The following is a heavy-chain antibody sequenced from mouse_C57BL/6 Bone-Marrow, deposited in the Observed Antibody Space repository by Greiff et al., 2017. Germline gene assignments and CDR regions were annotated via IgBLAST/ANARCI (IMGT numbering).Heavy chain of an antibody. V-gene: IGHV5-6*01. CDR3: AIHGITTVVAPAWFAY. CDR2: ISSGGSYT. D-gene: IGHD1-1*01. Sequence: EVHLVESGGDLVKPGGSLKLSCAASGFTFSSYGMSWVRQTPDKRLEWVATISSGGSYTYSPDSVKGRFTISRDNAKNTLYLQMSILKSEDTAMYYCAIHGITTVVAPAWFAYWGQGTLVTVSA. J-gene: IGHJ3*01. CDR1: GFTFSSYG.